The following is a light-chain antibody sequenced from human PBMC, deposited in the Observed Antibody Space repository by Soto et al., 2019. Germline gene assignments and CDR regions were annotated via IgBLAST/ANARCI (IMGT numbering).Light chain of an antibody. CDR2: GAS. V-gene: IGKV3-20*01. CDR3: QQYGSSGT. J-gene: IGKJ1*01. CDR1: ESVSNNY. Sequence: EIVLTQSPGTLSLSPGERATLSCRASESVSNNYVAWYQQNPGQAPRLLIYGASNRATGIPDRFSGSGSGTDFTLTTSSLEPEDFAVYYCQQYGSSGTFGQGTKVDI.